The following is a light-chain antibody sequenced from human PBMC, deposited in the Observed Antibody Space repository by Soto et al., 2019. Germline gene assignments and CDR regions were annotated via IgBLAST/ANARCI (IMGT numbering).Light chain of an antibody. J-gene: IGKJ1*01. CDR1: QSVSSN. Sequence: EIVMTQSPATLSVSPGERATLSCRASQSVSSNLAWYQQKPAPAPRLLIYGTSTRATGIPARFSGSGSGTEFTLTIGSLQSEDFAVYYCQQYDNWPQTFGQGTKVDIK. CDR3: QQYDNWPQT. CDR2: GTS. V-gene: IGKV3-15*01.